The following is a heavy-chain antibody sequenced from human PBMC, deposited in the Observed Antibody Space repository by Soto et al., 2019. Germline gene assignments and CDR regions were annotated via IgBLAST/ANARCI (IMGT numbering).Heavy chain of an antibody. J-gene: IGHJ3*02. V-gene: IGHV1-3*01. CDR2: INAGNGNT. Sequence: QVQLVQSGAEVKKPGASLKVSCKASGYTFTSYAMHWVRQAPGQRLEWMGWINAGNGNTKYSQKFQGRVTITRDTSASRAYKERSSVRYEDTAVYYCAKGFRSSWDQIDAFDIWGQGTMVTVSS. D-gene: IGHD6-13*01. CDR3: AKGFRSSWDQIDAFDI. CDR1: GYTFTSYA.